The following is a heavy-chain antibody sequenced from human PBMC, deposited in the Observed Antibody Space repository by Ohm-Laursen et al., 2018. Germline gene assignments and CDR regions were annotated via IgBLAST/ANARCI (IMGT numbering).Heavy chain of an antibody. J-gene: IGHJ3*02. CDR2: ISGSGDST. Sequence: SLRLSCAASGFTFSSYAMDWVRQAPGKGLEWVSAISGSGDSTYYADSVKGRFTISRDNSKNTLYLQMNSLRAEDTAVYYCAKEADVDNGAFDIWGQGTMVTVSS. D-gene: IGHD5-12*01. CDR3: AKEADVDNGAFDI. V-gene: IGHV3-23*01. CDR1: GFTFSSYA.